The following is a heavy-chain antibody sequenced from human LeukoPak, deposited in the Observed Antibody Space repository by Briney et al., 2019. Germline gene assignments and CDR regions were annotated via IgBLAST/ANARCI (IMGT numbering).Heavy chain of an antibody. V-gene: IGHV4-34*01. CDR3: ARGSLVRGVIFKD. Sequence: PSETLSLTCAVYGGSFSGYYWSWVRQPPGKGLEWIGEINHSGSTNYNPSLKSRVTISVDTSKNQFSLRLSSVTAADTAVYYCARGSLVRGVIFKDWGQGTLVTVSS. J-gene: IGHJ4*02. CDR2: INHSGST. CDR1: GGSFSGYY. D-gene: IGHD3-10*01.